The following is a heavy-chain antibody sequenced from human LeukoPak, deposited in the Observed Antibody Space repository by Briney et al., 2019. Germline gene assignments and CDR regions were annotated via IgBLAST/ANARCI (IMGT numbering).Heavy chain of an antibody. J-gene: IGHJ4*02. CDR1: GYTFSSYY. D-gene: IGHD3-22*01. CDR3: ARRRFTYYYDSSGYPTRADFDY. CDR2: INPSGGRT. Sequence: ASVKVSCKASGYTFSSYYIKWVRQAPGQGLEWVGIINPSGGRTSYAQKFQGRLTMTRDMSTSTVFMELSSLRSDDTAVYYCARRRFTYYYDSSGYPTRADFDYWGQGTLVTVSS. V-gene: IGHV1-46*01.